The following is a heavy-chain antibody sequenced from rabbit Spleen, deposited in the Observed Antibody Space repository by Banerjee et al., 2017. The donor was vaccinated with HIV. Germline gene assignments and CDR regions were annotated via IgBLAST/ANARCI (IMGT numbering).Heavy chain of an antibody. CDR2: IYTGRGSS. J-gene: IGHJ4*01. CDR3: ARGSATMTMVIIGFYLNL. V-gene: IGHV1S7*01. D-gene: IGHD2-1*01. Sequence: QQLVESGGGLVQPGGSLKLSCKASGFDFSSYSMSWVRQAPGKGLEWIGAIYTGRGSSAYANWVNGRFTISSDNAQYTVDLQMLSLTAADTATYFCARGSATMTMVIIGFYLNLWGPGTLVTVS. CDR1: GFDFSSYS.